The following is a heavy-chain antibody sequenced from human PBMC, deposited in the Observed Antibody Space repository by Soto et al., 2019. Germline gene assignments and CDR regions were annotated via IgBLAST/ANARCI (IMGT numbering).Heavy chain of an antibody. Sequence: GGSLRLSCAASGFTFSSYAMHWVRQAPGKGLEWVAVISYDGSNKYYADSVKGRFTISRDNSKNTLYLQMNSLRAEDTAVYYCARVPAQNIFDYWGQGTLVTVSS. J-gene: IGHJ4*02. CDR2: ISYDGSNK. V-gene: IGHV3-30-3*01. CDR1: GFTFSSYA. CDR3: ARVPAQNIFDY.